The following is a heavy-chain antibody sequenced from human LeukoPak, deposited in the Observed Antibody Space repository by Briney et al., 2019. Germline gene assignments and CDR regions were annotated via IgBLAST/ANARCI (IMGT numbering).Heavy chain of an antibody. J-gene: IGHJ4*02. V-gene: IGHV1-18*01. D-gene: IGHD3-10*01. CDR2: ISAYNGNT. Sequence: GASVKVSCKASGYTFTSYVISWVRQAPGQGHEWMGWISAYNGNTNYAQKLQGRVTMTTDTSTSTAYMELRSLRSDDTAVYYCARDLGYYGSGSYYNNWGQGTLVTVSS. CDR1: GYTFTSYV. CDR3: ARDLGYYGSGSYYNN.